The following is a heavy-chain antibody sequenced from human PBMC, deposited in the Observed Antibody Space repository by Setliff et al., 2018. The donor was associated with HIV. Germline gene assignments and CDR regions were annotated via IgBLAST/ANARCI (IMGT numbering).Heavy chain of an antibody. D-gene: IGHD3-10*01. CDR1: SGSISTYY. CDR2: IYYTGST. CDR3: AGAPTHYFGYNKSSWPDAFDI. V-gene: IGHV4-59*03. Sequence: SETLSLTCTVSSGSISTYYWTWIRQPPGKGLEYIGYIYYTGSTDYNPSLNGRFTISIDMSKSQFSLKLNSVTAASTAVYYCAGAPTHYFGYNKSSWPDAFDIWGLGTMVTVSS. J-gene: IGHJ3*02.